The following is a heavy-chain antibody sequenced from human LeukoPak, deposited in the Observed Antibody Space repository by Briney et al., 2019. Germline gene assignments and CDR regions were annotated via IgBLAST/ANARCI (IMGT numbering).Heavy chain of an antibody. CDR2: ISDSSDST. CDR1: GFIFSNYA. D-gene: IGHD3-16*02. CDR3: AKDARWESSQQWGGYWYFDL. V-gene: IGHV3-23*01. Sequence: GGSLRLSCAASGFIFSNYAMNWARQAPGKGLEWVSAISDSSDSTYYADSVKGRFTISRDNSKNTLYLQMNSLRVDDTAVYYCAKDARWESSQQWGGYWYFDLWGRGTRVTVSS. J-gene: IGHJ2*01.